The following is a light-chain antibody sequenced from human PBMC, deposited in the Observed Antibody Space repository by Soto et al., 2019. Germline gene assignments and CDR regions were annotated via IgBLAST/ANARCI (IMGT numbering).Light chain of an antibody. V-gene: IGKV3-20*01. J-gene: IGKJ1*01. CDR3: QQYGSSPKT. CDR1: QSLSSSY. Sequence: EIVLTQSPGTLSLSPGERATLFCRASQSLSSSYFAWYQQKPGQAPRLLIYAASTRATGIPDRFSGSGSGTDFTLTISRLEPEDFTVYYCQQYGSSPKTFGQGTKVDI. CDR2: AAS.